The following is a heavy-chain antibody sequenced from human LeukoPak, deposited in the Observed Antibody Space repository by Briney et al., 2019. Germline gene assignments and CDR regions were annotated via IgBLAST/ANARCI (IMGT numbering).Heavy chain of an antibody. CDR1: GFTVSSNY. CDR2: IYSDGST. CDR3: ARAKGTVRRRYFEY. Sequence: PGGSLRLSCAASGFTVSSNYMNWVRQAPGKGLEWVSVIYSDGSTYYADSVKGRFTISRDNSKNTLYLQMNSLRAEDTAVYYCARAKGTVRRRYFEYWGQGTLVSVSS. D-gene: IGHD1-1*01. V-gene: IGHV3-53*01. J-gene: IGHJ4*02.